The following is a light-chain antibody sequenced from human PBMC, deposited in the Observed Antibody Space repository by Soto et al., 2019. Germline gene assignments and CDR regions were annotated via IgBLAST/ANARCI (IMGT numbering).Light chain of an antibody. CDR1: NSDVGGYNY. J-gene: IGLJ1*01. Sequence: SELTRVPSAWRSPGQSVPITRNGTNSDVGGYNYVSWYQQYPGKAPKLIIYEVNERPSGVPDRFSGSKSGNTASLTVSGLQSAVEANYSCNSNAGSNWYVFATG. CDR2: EVN. V-gene: IGLV2-8*02. CDR3: NSNAGSNWYV.